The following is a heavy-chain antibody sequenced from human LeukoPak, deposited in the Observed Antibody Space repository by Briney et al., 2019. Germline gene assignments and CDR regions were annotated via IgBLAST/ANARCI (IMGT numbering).Heavy chain of an antibody. CDR3: AKDIGAAGRLLGDY. CDR1: GFTFDDYA. D-gene: IGHD6-13*01. V-gene: IGHV3-9*01. J-gene: IGHJ4*02. CDR2: ISWNSGSI. Sequence: GRSLRLSCAASGFTFDDYAMHWVRQAPGKGLEWVSGISWNSGSIGYADSVKGRFTISRDNAKNSLYLQMNSLRAEDTALYYCAKDIGAAGRLLGDYWGQGTLVTVSS.